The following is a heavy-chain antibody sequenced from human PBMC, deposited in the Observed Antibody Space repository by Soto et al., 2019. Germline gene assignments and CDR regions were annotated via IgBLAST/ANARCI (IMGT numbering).Heavy chain of an antibody. V-gene: IGHV3-30-3*01. D-gene: IGHD3-22*01. CDR2: ISYDGSNK. CDR3: ARETYYYDSSGYSTRQKFDY. CDR1: GFTFSSYA. Sequence: GGSLRLSCAASGFTFSSYAMHWVRQAPGKGLEWVAVISYDGSNKYYADSVKGRFTISRDNSKNTLYLQMNSLRAEDTAVYYCARETYYYDSSGYSTRQKFDYWGQGTLVTVSS. J-gene: IGHJ4*02.